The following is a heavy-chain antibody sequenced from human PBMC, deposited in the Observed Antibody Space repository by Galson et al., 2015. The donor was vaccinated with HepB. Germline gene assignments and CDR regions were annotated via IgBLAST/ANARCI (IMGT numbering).Heavy chain of an antibody. CDR1: GFTFSSYA. V-gene: IGHV3-23*01. CDR2: ISGNGGTT. D-gene: IGHD3-10*01. CDR3: ARALWFGEFSGY. J-gene: IGHJ4*02. Sequence: SLRLSCAASGFTFSSYAMSWVRQAPGKGLEWVSGISGNGGTTYYADSVRGRFTISRDNSKNTMFLQMNSLRVEDTAVYYCARALWFGEFSGYWGQGTLVTVSS.